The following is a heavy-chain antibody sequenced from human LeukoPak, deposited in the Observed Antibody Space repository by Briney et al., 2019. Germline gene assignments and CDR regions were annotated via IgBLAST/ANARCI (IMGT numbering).Heavy chain of an antibody. J-gene: IGHJ4*02. CDR2: ISSSGSTI. Sequence: GGSLRLSCAASGFTFSDYYMSWIRQAPGKGLEWVSYISSSGSTIYYADSVKGRFTISRDNAKNSLYLQMNSLRAEDTAVYYCATDLGYCSSTTCDTFDYWGQGTLVTVSS. V-gene: IGHV3-11*04. D-gene: IGHD2-2*01. CDR1: GFTFSDYY. CDR3: ATDLGYCSSTTCDTFDY.